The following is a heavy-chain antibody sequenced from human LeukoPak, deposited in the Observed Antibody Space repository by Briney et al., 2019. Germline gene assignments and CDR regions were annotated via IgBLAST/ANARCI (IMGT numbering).Heavy chain of an antibody. CDR2: ISAYNGNT. CDR3: AREERRITMLRGGDN. J-gene: IGHJ4*02. D-gene: IGHD3-10*01. V-gene: IGHV1-18*01. CDR1: GYTFTSYG. Sequence: ASVKVSCKASGYTFTSYGISWVRQAPGQGLEWMGWISAYNGNTNYAQKLQDRVTMTTDTSTSTAYMELRSLRSDDTAVYYCAREERRITMLRGGDNWGQGTLVTVSS.